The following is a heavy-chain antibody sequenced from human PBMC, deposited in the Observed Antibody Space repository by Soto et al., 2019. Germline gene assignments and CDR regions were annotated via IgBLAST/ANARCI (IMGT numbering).Heavy chain of an antibody. D-gene: IGHD3-10*01. CDR1: GDTFSFYT. V-gene: IGHV1-69*02. J-gene: IGHJ4*02. Sequence: QVQLVQSGAEVKKPGSSVKVSCKASGDTFSFYTLNWIRQAPGQGFEWVGRVNPILAMSSSAHKFQGRVSIVADKSTGTGFQELGSLRSDDTAVYYCATSYGSGSSPFDYWGQGTLVTVSS. CDR2: VNPILAMS. CDR3: ATSYGSGSSPFDY.